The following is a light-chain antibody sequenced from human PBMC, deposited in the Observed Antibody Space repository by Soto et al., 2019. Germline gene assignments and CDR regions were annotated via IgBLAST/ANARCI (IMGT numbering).Light chain of an antibody. CDR1: QSISTL. V-gene: IGKV1-5*03. CDR3: QHYHSYPWT. Sequence: DIPMTQSPSTLSASVGDRVTITCRASQSISTLLAWYQQKPGKAPNLLIYEASTLESGVPSEFSGSGSGTDFTLTISSLQPDDFATYYCQHYHSYPWTFGQGTKVEIK. J-gene: IGKJ1*01. CDR2: EAS.